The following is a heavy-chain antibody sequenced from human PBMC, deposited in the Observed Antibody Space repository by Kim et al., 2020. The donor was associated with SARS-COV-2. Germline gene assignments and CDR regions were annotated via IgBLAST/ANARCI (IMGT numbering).Heavy chain of an antibody. CDR3: TKGWGDY. J-gene: IGHJ4*02. Sequence: YGGTTEYDPSVQSRFIISRDDSKSIAYLQLDSLKTEDTAVYYCTKGWGDYWGQGTLVTVSS. V-gene: IGHV3-49*02. CDR2: YGGTT. D-gene: IGHD3-16*01.